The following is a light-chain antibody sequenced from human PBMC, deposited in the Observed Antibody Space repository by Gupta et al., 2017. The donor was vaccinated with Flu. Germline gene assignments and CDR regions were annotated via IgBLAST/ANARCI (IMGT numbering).Light chain of an antibody. V-gene: IGKV1-39*01. CDR2: GAS. CDR3: QQRKPHQYT. CDR1: QSISTY. Sequence: DIHVTQSPSSLSASIGDRVTITWRTSQSISTYLYWYQHRPGKGPKRLVYGASTLQSGVPSRFSGSGYGSEFTLTISGLQPEDSATYYCQQRKPHQYTFGQGTRVDIK. J-gene: IGKJ2*01.